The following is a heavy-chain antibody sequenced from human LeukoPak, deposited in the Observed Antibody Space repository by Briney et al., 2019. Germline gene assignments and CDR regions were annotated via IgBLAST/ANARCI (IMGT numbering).Heavy chain of an antibody. CDR1: GYSFTSYW. CDR3: ARRMDYCSGGSCPNWFDP. CDR2: IYPGDSDT. V-gene: IGHV5-51*01. J-gene: IGHJ5*02. Sequence: PGESLKISCKGSGYSFTSYWIGWVRQMPGKGLEWMGIIYPGDSDTRYSPSFQGQVTISADKSISTAYLQWSSLKASDTAMYYCARRMDYCSGGSCPNWFDPWGQGTLVTVSS. D-gene: IGHD2-15*01.